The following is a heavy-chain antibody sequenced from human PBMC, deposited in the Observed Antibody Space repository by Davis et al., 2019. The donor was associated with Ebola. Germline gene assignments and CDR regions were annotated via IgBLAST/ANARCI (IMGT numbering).Heavy chain of an antibody. CDR1: GGSISSYY. V-gene: IGHV4-59*01. D-gene: IGHD3-10*01. J-gene: IGHJ6*04. CDR3: ASFGGSGECNHYYGMDV. Sequence: MPSETLSLTCIVSGGSISSYYWSWIRQPPGKGLEWIGYVYYTGSTNVNPSLKSRVTMSVDTSKNQFSLKLNSVTAADTAVYYCASFGGSGECNHYYGMDVWGKGTTVTVSS. CDR2: VYYTGST.